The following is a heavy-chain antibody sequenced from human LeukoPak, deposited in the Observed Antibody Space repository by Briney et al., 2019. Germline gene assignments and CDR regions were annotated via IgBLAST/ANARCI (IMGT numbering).Heavy chain of an antibody. Sequence: PSETLSLTCTVSGGSISSGGYYWSWIRQPPGKGLEWIGYIYHSGSTYYNPSLKSRVTISVDRSKNQFSLKLSSVTAADTAVYYCARATRIAAAYPDYWGQGTLVTVSS. CDR2: IYHSGST. V-gene: IGHV4-30-2*01. CDR3: ARATRIAAAYPDY. CDR1: GGSISSGGYY. D-gene: IGHD6-13*01. J-gene: IGHJ4*02.